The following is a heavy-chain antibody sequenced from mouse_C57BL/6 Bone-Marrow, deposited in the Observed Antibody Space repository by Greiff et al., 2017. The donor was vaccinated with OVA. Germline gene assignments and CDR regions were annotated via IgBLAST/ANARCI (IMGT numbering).Heavy chain of an antibody. V-gene: IGHV1-81*01. J-gene: IGHJ3*01. Sequence: VQLQQSGAELVRPGASVKLSCKASGYTFTSYGISWVKQRTGQGLEWIGEIYPRSGNTYYNEKFKGKATLTADKSSSTAYMQLRSLTSEDSAVFFWAKGGYPFAYWGQGTVVTVTA. CDR3: AKGGYPFAY. CDR2: IYPRSGNT. CDR1: GYTFTSYG. D-gene: IGHD2-2*01.